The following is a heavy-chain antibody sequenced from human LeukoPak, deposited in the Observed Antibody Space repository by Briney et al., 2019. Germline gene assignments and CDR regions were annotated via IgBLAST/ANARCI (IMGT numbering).Heavy chain of an antibody. CDR2: IHYSEST. D-gene: IGHD3-10*01. CDR3: ARVEEGYGSGRRENYYYYYMDV. V-gene: IGHV4-59*01. CDR1: GGSISNYY. J-gene: IGHJ6*03. Sequence: PSETLSLTCSVSGGSISNYYWSWIRQPPGKGLEWIGYIHYSESTNYNRSLKSRVTISVDTSKNQFSLKLSSVTAADTAVYYCARVEEGYGSGRRENYYYYYMDVWGKGTTVTISS.